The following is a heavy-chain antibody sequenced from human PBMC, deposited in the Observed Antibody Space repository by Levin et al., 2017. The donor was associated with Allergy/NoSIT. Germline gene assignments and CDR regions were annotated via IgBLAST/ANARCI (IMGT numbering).Heavy chain of an antibody. CDR1: GYTFTGYY. CDR3: ARVSNRWSVDY. D-gene: IGHD5/OR15-5a*01. J-gene: IGHJ4*02. CDR2: INPKSGGT. V-gene: IGHV1-2*02. Sequence: ASVKVSCKTSGYTFTGYYMNWVRQAPGQGLEWMGWINPKSGGTNYTQKFQGRVTMTRDMSINTAYMELNSLTSDDTAVYYCARVSNRWSVDYWGQGTLVTVSS.